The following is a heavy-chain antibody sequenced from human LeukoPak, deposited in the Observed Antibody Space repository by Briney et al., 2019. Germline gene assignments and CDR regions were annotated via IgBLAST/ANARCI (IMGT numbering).Heavy chain of an antibody. Sequence: PSETLSLTCAVYGGSFSGYYWSWIRQPPGKGLEWIGEINHSGSTNYNPSLKSRVTISVDTSKNQFSLKLSSVTAADTAVYYCARVVSGRPYYYYGMDVWGQGTTVTVSS. J-gene: IGHJ6*02. CDR3: ARVVSGRPYYYYGMDV. D-gene: IGHD3-10*01. V-gene: IGHV4-34*01. CDR1: GGSFSGYY. CDR2: INHSGST.